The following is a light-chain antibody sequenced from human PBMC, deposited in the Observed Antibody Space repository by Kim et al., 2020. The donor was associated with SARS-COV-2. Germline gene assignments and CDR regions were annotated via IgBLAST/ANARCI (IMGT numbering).Light chain of an antibody. CDR3: QQYYSTPWT. Sequence: DIVMTQSPASLAVSLGERAAINCKSSQSVLYSSNNKNYLAWYQQKPGQPPKLLFYWASTRESGVPDRFSGSGSGTDFTLTISSLQAEDVAVYYCQQYYSTPWTFGQGTKVDIK. CDR2: WAS. CDR1: QSVLYSSNNKNY. V-gene: IGKV4-1*01. J-gene: IGKJ1*01.